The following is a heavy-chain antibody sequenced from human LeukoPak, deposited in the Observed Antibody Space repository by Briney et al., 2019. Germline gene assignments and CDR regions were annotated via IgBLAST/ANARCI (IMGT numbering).Heavy chain of an antibody. CDR2: IYTSGST. D-gene: IGHD4-17*01. V-gene: IGHV4-61*02. J-gene: IGHJ5*02. CDR3: ARERTFDYGDYDGWFDP. Sequence: SETLSLTCTVFGGSISSGSYYWSWIRQPAGKGLEWIGRIYTSGSTNYNPSLKSRVTISVDTSKNQFSLKLSSVTAADTAVYYCARERTFDYGDYDGWFDPWGQGTLVTVSS. CDR1: GGSISSGSYY.